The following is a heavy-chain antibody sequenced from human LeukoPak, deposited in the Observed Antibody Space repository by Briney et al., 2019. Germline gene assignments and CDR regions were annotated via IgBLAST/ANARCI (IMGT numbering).Heavy chain of an antibody. CDR3: ARADRIAAAGPLFDY. CDR2: INPSGGST. V-gene: IGHV1-46*01. Sequence: ASVKVSCTASGYTFTSYYMHWVRQAPGQGLEWMGIINPSGGSTSYAQKFQGRVTMTRDTSTSTVYMELSSLRSEDTAVYYCARADRIAAAGPLFDYWGQGTLVTVSS. D-gene: IGHD6-13*01. J-gene: IGHJ4*02. CDR1: GYTFTSYY.